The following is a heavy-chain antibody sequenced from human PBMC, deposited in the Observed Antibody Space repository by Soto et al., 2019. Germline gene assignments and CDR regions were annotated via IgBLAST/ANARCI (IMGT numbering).Heavy chain of an antibody. CDR3: ARDRGVVGATKFDP. CDR2: IIPIFGTA. V-gene: IGHV1-69*13. J-gene: IGHJ5*02. D-gene: IGHD1-26*01. CDR1: GGTFSSYS. Sequence: ASVKVSCKASGGTFSSYSISWVLQAPGQGLEWMGGIIPIFGTANYAQKFQGRVTITADESTSTAYMELSSLRSEDTAVYYCARDRGVVGATKFDPWGQGTLVTVSS.